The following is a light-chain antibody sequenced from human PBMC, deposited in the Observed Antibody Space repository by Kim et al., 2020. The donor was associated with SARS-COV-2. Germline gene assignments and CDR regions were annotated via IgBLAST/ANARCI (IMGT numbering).Light chain of an antibody. Sequence: DIQMTQSPSSLSASVGDRVTITCQASQDISNYLNWYQQKPGKAPKLLIYGASNLETGVPSRFSGSGSGTDFTFTISSLQPEDIATYYCQQYDNLPPRVTFGPGTKVDIK. CDR1: QDISNY. V-gene: IGKV1-33*01. CDR3: QQYDNLPPRVT. J-gene: IGKJ3*01. CDR2: GAS.